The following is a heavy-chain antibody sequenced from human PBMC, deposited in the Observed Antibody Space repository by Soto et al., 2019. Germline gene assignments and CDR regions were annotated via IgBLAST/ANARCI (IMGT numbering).Heavy chain of an antibody. CDR2: ISYDGSNK. D-gene: IGHD4-4*01. V-gene: IGHV3-30*18. Sequence: QVQLVESGGGVVQPGRSLRLSCAASGFTFSSYGMHWVRQAPGKGLEWVAVISYDGSNKYYADSVKGRFTISRDNSKKPLYLQMTSLRAEDKALYYCAKVGGNGSMTTVTTAYYMDVWGKGNTVTGSS. CDR1: GFTFSSYG. CDR3: AKVGGNGSMTTVTTAYYMDV. J-gene: IGHJ6*03.